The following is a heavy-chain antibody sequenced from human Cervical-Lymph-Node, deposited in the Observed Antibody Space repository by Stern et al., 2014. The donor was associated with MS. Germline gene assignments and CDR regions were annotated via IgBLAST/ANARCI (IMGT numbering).Heavy chain of an antibody. Sequence: VQLVESGPGLVKPSQTLSLTCTASGGSNSSDGDYWSWISPRPGMGLRRSGYISYSGNTYNNPSLKSRVTISVDTSKNQFSLKLSSVTAADTAVYYCARDGPQVGAGSFDIWGRGTMVTVSS. CDR1: GGSNSSDGDY. J-gene: IGHJ3*02. D-gene: IGHD1-26*01. CDR3: ARDGPQVGAGSFDI. V-gene: IGHV4-31*03. CDR2: ISYSGNT.